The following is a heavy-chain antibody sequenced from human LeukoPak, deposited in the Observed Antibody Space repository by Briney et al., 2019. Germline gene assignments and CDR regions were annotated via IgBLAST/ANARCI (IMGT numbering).Heavy chain of an antibody. CDR1: GYTFTSYG. D-gene: IGHD3-22*01. CDR2: IIPIFGTA. J-gene: IGHJ6*02. CDR3: ARGFATAYYYDSSGYSPAAYYGMDV. V-gene: IGHV1-69*13. Sequence: ASVKVSCKASGYTFTSYGISWVRQAPGQGLEWMGGIIPIFGTANYAQKFQGRVTITADESTSTAYMELSSLRSEDTAVYYCARGFATAYYYDSSGYSPAAYYGMDVWGQGTTVTVSS.